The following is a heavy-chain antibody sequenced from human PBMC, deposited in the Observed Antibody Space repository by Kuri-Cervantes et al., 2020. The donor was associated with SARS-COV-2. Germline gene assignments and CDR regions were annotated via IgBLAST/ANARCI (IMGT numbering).Heavy chain of an antibody. CDR1: GFTFSSYW. Sequence: GESLKISCAASGFTFSSYWMSWVRQAPGKGLEWVANIKQDGSEKYYVDSVKGRFTISRDNSKNTLYLQMDNLRAEDRAVYYCAKDLIAAAGNDYFYMDVWGKGTTVTVSS. CDR3: AKDLIAAAGNDYFYMDV. D-gene: IGHD6-13*01. CDR2: IKQDGSEK. J-gene: IGHJ6*03. V-gene: IGHV3-7*01.